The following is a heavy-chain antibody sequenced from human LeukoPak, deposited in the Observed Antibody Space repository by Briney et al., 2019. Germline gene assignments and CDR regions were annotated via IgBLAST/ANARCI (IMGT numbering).Heavy chain of an antibody. J-gene: IGHJ6*02. Sequence: PSETLSLTCTVSGGSISSYYWSWIRQPPGKGLEWIGYIYYSGSTNYNPSLKSRVTISVDTSKNQFSLKLSSVTAADTAVYYCARYDYYYGMDVWDQGTTVTVSS. CDR3: ARYDYYYGMDV. CDR1: GGSISSYY. V-gene: IGHV4-59*01. CDR2: IYYSGST.